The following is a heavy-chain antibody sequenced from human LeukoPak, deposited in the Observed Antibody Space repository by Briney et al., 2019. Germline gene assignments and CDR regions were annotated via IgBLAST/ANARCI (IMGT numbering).Heavy chain of an antibody. CDR3: ARNRFDIVVVSAAPYNWFDP. Sequence: VALVKVSCKASGYTFTRYYMHWVRQAPGQGLEWMGIINPSGGSTSYAQKFQGRVTMTRDMSTSTVYMELSSLRSEDTAVYYCARNRFDIVVVSAAPYNWFDPWGQGTLVTVSS. J-gene: IGHJ5*02. CDR1: GYTFTRYY. V-gene: IGHV1-46*01. CDR2: INPSGGST. D-gene: IGHD2-2*01.